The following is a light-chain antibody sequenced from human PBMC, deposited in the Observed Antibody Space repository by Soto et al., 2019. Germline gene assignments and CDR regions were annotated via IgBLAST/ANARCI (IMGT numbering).Light chain of an antibody. CDR1: QGIRTD. V-gene: IGKV1-6*01. CDR3: LQDYSYTRT. J-gene: IGKJ1*01. CDR2: GAS. Sequence: AVQITQSPSSLSASVGDRVTITCRASQGIRTDLGWYTQTPGKAPKLLISGASSLQSGVPSRFSGSGSGADFTRTISSLQPEDAATYYCLQDYSYTRTFGQGTKVDIK.